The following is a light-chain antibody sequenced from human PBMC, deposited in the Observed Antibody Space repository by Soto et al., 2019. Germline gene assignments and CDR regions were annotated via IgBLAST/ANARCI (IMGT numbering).Light chain of an antibody. CDR2: EVS. J-gene: IGLJ2*01. V-gene: IGLV2-8*01. CDR3: SSYGGANTVV. CDR1: SSDVGGHNY. Sequence: QSALTQPASVSGSPGQSITISCTGTSSDVGGHNYVSWYQQHPGKAPKLMIHEVSKRPSGVPDRFSGSKSGNTASLTVSGLLTEDEADYYCSSYGGANTVVFGGGTKLTVL.